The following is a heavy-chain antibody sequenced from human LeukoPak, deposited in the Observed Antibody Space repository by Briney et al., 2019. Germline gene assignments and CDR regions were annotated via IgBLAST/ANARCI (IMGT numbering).Heavy chain of an antibody. V-gene: IGHV4-39*01. CDR1: GVSISSSNSY. D-gene: IGHD3/OR15-3a*01. CDR2: IYYSGNT. CDR3: ARQTGSGLFILP. J-gene: IGHJ4*02. Sequence: SETLSLTCTVSGVSISSSNSYWGWIRQPPGKGLEWIGSIYYSGNTYYNASLKSQVSVSIDTSKNRFSLKLTSVTAADTAVYYCARQTGSGLFILPGGQGTLVTVSS.